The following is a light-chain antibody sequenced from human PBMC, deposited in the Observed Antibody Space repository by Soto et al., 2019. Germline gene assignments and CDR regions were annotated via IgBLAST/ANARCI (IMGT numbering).Light chain of an antibody. CDR3: SSYTSSSTPWV. Sequence: LTQPTSVSGSPGQSIIISCTGTSSDVGGYNYVSWYQHHPGKAPKLMICDVSDRPSGVSNRFSGSKSGNTASLTISGLQAEDEADYYCSSYTSSSTPWVFGTGTKVTVL. CDR2: DVS. CDR1: SSDVGGYNY. V-gene: IGLV2-14*03. J-gene: IGLJ1*01.